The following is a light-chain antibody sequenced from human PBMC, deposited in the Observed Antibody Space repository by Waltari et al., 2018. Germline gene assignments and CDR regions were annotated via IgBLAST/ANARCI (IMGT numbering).Light chain of an antibody. CDR3: QQYGSSPLT. CDR1: QSISSSY. J-gene: IGKJ3*01. V-gene: IGKV3-20*01. CDR2: GAS. Sequence: EIVLTQSPGTLSLSPGERATLSCTASQSISSSYLAWYQQKPGQAPRLLTYGASSRATGIPDRFSGSGSGTDFTLTISRLEPEDFAVYYCQQYGSSPLTFGPGTKVDIK.